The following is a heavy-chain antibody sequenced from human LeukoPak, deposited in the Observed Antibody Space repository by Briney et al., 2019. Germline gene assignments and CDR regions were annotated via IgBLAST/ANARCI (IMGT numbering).Heavy chain of an antibody. V-gene: IGHV4-59*12. D-gene: IGHD6-13*01. CDR2: IYYSGST. CDR3: AREGAAPGTHWFDP. Sequence: SETLSLTCTVSGGSISSYYWSWIRQPPGKGLEWIGYIYYSGSTNYNPSLKSRVTISVDTSKNQFSLKLSSVTAADTAVYYCAREGAAPGTHWFDPWGQGTLVTVSS. CDR1: GGSISSYY. J-gene: IGHJ5*02.